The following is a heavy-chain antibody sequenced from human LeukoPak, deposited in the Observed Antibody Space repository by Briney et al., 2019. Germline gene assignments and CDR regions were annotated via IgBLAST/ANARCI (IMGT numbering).Heavy chain of an antibody. CDR2: INHSGST. CDR3: ARASILGYCSGGSCRYYFDY. V-gene: IGHV4-34*01. D-gene: IGHD2-15*01. J-gene: IGHJ4*02. Sequence: SETLSLTCAVYGGSSSGYYWSWIRQPPGKGLEWIGEINHSGSTNYNPSLKSRVTISVDTSKNQFSLKLSSVTAADTAVYYCARASILGYCSGGSCRYYFDYWGQGTLVTVSS. CDR1: GGSSSGYY.